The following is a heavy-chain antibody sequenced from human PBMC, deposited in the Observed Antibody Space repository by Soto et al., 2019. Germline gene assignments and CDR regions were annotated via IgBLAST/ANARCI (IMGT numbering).Heavy chain of an antibody. CDR2: ISSSGSTI. Sequence: GGSLRLSCAASGFTFSDYYMSWIRQAPGKGLEWVSYISSSGSTIYYADSVKGRSTISRDNAKNSLYLQMNSLRAKDTAVYYCARVYYYYYYMDVWGKGTTVTVSS. CDR1: GFTFSDYY. V-gene: IGHV3-11*01. CDR3: ARVYYYYYYMDV. J-gene: IGHJ6*03.